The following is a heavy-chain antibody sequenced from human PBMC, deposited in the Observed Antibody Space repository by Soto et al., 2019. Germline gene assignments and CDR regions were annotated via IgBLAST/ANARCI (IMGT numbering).Heavy chain of an antibody. V-gene: IGHV3-23*01. D-gene: IGHD3-22*01. CDR1: GFRFSSYS. Sequence: WGSLRLSCADSGFRFSSYSMSWFRQTPGKGLEWVAAITATGDRTYYADSVTGRFTISRDNSKKTHYLQMTSLRAEDTAMYYCATMNGYFEYWGQGTPVTVSS. CDR3: ATMNGYFEY. J-gene: IGHJ4*02. CDR2: ITATGDRT.